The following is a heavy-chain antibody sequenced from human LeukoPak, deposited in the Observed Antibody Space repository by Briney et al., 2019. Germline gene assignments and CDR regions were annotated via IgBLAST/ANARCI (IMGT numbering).Heavy chain of an antibody. Sequence: ASVKVSCKASGGTFSSYAISWVRQAPGQGLEWMGGIIPIFGTANYAQKFQGRVTITADESTSTAYMKLSSLRSEDTAVYYCARDYPSSGYFYWGQGTLVTVSS. J-gene: IGHJ4*02. CDR2: IIPIFGTA. V-gene: IGHV1-69*13. CDR1: GGTFSSYA. D-gene: IGHD3-22*01. CDR3: ARDYPSSGYFY.